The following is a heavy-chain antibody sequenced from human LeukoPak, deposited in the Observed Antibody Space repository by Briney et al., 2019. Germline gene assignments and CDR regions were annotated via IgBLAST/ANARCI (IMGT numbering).Heavy chain of an antibody. V-gene: IGHV5-10-1*01. J-gene: IGHJ4*02. D-gene: IGHD4-17*01. CDR2: IDHSDSYT. Sequence: GESLKISCKGSGYSFTSYWITWVRQMPGKGMECMGRIDHSDSYTNYSPSFQGHVTISADKSVSTAYLQWSSLKASDTAMYYCARRGYGDALDYWGQGTLVTVSS. CDR3: ARRGYGDALDY. CDR1: GYSFTSYW.